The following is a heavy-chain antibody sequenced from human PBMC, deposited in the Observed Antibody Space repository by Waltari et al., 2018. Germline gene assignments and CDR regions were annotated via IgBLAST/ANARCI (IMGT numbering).Heavy chain of an antibody. Sequence: QVPLVQSGAEVKKPGSSVKVSCTASGGTFSSYAISWVRQAPGQGLEWMGGVIPIVGTANYAQKFQGRVTITTDESTSTAYMELSSLRSEDTAVYYCAREDSSSGEFDYWGQGTLVTVSS. CDR1: GGTFSSYA. D-gene: IGHD6-6*01. CDR2: VIPIVGTA. V-gene: IGHV1-69*05. J-gene: IGHJ4*02. CDR3: AREDSSSGEFDY.